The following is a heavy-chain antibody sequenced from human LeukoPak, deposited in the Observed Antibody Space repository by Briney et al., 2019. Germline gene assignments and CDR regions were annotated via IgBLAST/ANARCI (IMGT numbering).Heavy chain of an antibody. CDR1: GFTFSSYA. CDR3: ASEYCSGGSCYENYLDY. Sequence: QPGGSLRLSCAASGFTFSSYAMHWVRQAPGKGLEWVAVISYDGSNKYYADSVKGRFTISRDNSKNTLYLQMNSLRAEDTAVYYCASEYCSGGSCYENYLDYWGQGTLVTVSS. J-gene: IGHJ4*02. V-gene: IGHV3-30-3*01. D-gene: IGHD2-15*01. CDR2: ISYDGSNK.